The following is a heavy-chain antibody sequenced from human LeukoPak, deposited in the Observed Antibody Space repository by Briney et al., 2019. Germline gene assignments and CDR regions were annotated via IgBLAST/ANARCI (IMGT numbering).Heavy chain of an antibody. CDR2: IYSGGST. CDR1: GFTVSSNY. Sequence: GGSLRLSCAASGFTVSSNYMSWVRQAPGKGMEWVSIIYSGGSTYYADSVKGRFTISRDNSKNTLYLQMNSLRAEDTAVYYCAREGIVGSTRDYWGQGTLVTVSS. CDR3: AREGIVGSTRDY. J-gene: IGHJ4*02. V-gene: IGHV3-53*01. D-gene: IGHD1-26*01.